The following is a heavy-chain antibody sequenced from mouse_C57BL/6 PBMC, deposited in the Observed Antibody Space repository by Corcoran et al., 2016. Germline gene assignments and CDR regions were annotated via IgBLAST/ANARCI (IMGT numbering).Heavy chain of an antibody. J-gene: IGHJ1*03. Sequence: QVQLQQSGAELVKPGASVKISCKASGYAFSSYWMNWVKQRPGKGLEWIGQIYPGDGDTNYNGKFKGKATLTADKSSSTAYMQLSSLTSEDSAVYFCARRGDYYYGRSYWYFDVWGTGTTVTVSS. CDR3: ARRGDYYYGRSYWYFDV. CDR1: GYAFSSYW. D-gene: IGHD1-1*01. CDR2: IYPGDGDT. V-gene: IGHV1-80*01.